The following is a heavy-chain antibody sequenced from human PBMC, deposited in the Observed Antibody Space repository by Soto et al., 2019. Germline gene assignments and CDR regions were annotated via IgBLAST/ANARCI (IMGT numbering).Heavy chain of an antibody. CDR3: AHKGGRGAGMDV. V-gene: IGHV2-5*02. CDR1: GFSLSTSGVG. CDR2: TYWDDDK. J-gene: IGHJ6*02. Sequence: QITLKESGPTLVKPTQTLTLTCTFSGFSLSTSGVGVAWIRQPPGQALEWLALTYWDDDKRYSPSLKSRLTIRKAXSKNQVVLTMTNMDPVDTATYYCAHKGGRGAGMDVWGQGTTVTVSS. D-gene: IGHD2-15*01.